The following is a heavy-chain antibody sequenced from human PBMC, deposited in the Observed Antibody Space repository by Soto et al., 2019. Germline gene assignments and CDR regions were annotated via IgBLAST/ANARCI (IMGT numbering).Heavy chain of an antibody. J-gene: IGHJ6*02. CDR2: INAGNGNT. V-gene: IGHV1-3*01. Sequence: ASVKVSCKASGYTFTSYAMHWVRQAPGQRLEWMGWINAGNGNTKYSQKFQGRVTITRDTSASTAYMELSSLRSEDTAVYYCVAAVAGDYYYYGMDVWGQGTTVTVSS. CDR3: VAAVAGDYYYYGMDV. D-gene: IGHD6-19*01. CDR1: GYTFTSYA.